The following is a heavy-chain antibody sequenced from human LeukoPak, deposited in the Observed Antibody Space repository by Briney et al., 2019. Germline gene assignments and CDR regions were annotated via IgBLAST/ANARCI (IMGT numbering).Heavy chain of an antibody. Sequence: EASVKVSCKASGYTFTSYDINWVRQATGQGLEWMGWMNLNSGNTGYAQKFQGRVTMTRDTSTSTVYMELSSLRSEDTAVYYCARDHCSGGSCYSGSVWFDPWGQGTLVTVSS. V-gene: IGHV1-8*01. D-gene: IGHD2-15*01. CDR1: GYTFTSYD. J-gene: IGHJ5*02. CDR3: ARDHCSGGSCYSGSVWFDP. CDR2: MNLNSGNT.